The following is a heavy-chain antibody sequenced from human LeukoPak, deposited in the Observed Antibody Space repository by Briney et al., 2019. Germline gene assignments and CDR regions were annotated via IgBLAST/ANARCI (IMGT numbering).Heavy chain of an antibody. V-gene: IGHV4-34*01. Sequence: SETLSLTCAVYGGSFSGYYWSWIRQPPGKGLEWIGEINHSGSTNYNPSLKSRVTISVDTSKNQFSLKLSSVTAADTAVYYCARLKGRFLEWLYPRNYYGMDVWGQGTRSPSP. D-gene: IGHD3-3*01. J-gene: IGHJ6*02. CDR2: INHSGST. CDR3: ARLKGRFLEWLYPRNYYGMDV. CDR1: GGSFSGYY.